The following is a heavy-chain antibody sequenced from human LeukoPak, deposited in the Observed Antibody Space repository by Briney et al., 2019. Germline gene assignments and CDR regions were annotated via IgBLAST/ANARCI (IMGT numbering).Heavy chain of an antibody. CDR2: ISYIGST. Sequence: SETLSLTCAVSDESISSHYWTWIRQPPGKGLEWIGHISYIGSTNYNPSLKSRVTISIDTSKNQFSLKLSSVTAADTAVYYCARDLVTVTKGFDIWGQGTMVSIS. CDR3: ARDLVTVTKGFDI. CDR1: DESISSHY. J-gene: IGHJ3*02. D-gene: IGHD4-17*01. V-gene: IGHV4-59*11.